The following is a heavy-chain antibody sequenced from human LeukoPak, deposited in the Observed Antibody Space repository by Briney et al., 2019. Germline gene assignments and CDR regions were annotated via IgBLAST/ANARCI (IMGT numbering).Heavy chain of an antibody. CDR2: IEEDGGAS. V-gene: IGHV3-7*05. J-gene: IGHJ4*02. CDR1: GFTFSSYG. CDR3: ARGAYHSSSDH. D-gene: IGHD6-6*01. Sequence: PRESLRLSCAASGFTFSSYGMSWARQAPGKGLQWVASIEEDGGASYYVDSVKGRFTISRDNAKNSVYLQMNSLRAEDTAVYYCARGAYHSSSDHWGQGTLVTVSS.